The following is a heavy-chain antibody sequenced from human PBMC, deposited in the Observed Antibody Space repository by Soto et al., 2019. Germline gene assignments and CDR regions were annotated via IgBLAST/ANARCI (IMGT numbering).Heavy chain of an antibody. CDR1: GYTLTELS. CDR2: FDPEDGET. V-gene: IGHV1-24*01. J-gene: IGHJ5*02. CDR3: ATVLGYCSGGSSYYDRSWFDP. D-gene: IGHD2-15*01. Sequence: GASVKVSCKVSGYTLTELSMHWVRQAPGKGVEWMGGFDPEDGETIYAQKFQGRVTMTEDTSTDTAYMELSSLRSEDTAVYYCATVLGYCSGGSSYYDRSWFDPWGQGTLVTVSS.